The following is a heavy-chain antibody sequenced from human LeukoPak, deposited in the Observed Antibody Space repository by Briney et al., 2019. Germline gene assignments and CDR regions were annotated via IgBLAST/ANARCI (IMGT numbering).Heavy chain of an antibody. CDR3: ARSVVVVAATHWYFDL. V-gene: IGHV1-2*04. CDR1: GYTFTGYY. CDR2: INPNSGGT. J-gene: IGHJ2*01. Sequence: GASVKGSCKASGYTFTGYYMHWVRQAPGQGLEWMGWINPNSGGTNYAQKFQGWVTMTRDTSISTAYMELSRLRSDDTAVYYCARSVVVVAATHWYFDLWGRGTLVTVSS. D-gene: IGHD2-15*01.